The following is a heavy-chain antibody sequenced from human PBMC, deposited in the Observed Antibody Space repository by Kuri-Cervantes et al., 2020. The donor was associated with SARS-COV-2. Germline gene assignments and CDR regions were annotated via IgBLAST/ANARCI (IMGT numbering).Heavy chain of an antibody. Sequence: GESLKISCAASGFTFSNYGMHWVRQAPGKGLEWVAFVRYDGGEKHYADSVKGRFTISRDNSKNTLYLQMNSLRAEDTAVYYCANGRVAATQPLGYWGQGTLVTVSS. CDR1: GFTFSNYG. J-gene: IGHJ4*02. CDR2: VRYDGGEK. V-gene: IGHV3-30*02. D-gene: IGHD2-15*01. CDR3: ANGRVAATQPLGY.